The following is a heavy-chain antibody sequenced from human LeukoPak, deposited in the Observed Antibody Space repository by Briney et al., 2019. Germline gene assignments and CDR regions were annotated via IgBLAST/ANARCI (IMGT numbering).Heavy chain of an antibody. CDR3: ASDTVTTVY. J-gene: IGHJ4*02. Sequence: SQTLSLTCAVSGGSISSGGYSWSWIRQPPGKGLEWIGYIYHSGSTYYNPSLKSRVTISVDRSKNQFSLKLSSVTAADPAVYYCASDTVTTVYWGQGTLVTVSS. D-gene: IGHD4-17*01. V-gene: IGHV4-30-2*01. CDR2: IYHSGST. CDR1: GGSISSGGYS.